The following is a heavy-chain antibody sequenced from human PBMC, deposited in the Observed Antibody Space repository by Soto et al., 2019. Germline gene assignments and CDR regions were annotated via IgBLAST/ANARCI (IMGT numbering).Heavy chain of an antibody. CDR3: AKLNLFCSSTSCYDY. J-gene: IGHJ4*02. Sequence: GWSLRLSCAASGFTFSSYGMSWVRHAPGKGLEWVSAVSGSGGSTYYADSVKGRFTISRDNSKNTLYLQMNSLRAEDTAVYYCAKLNLFCSSTSCYDYWCQGNLVTVST. CDR1: GFTFSSYG. CDR2: VSGSGGST. D-gene: IGHD2-2*01. V-gene: IGHV3-23*01.